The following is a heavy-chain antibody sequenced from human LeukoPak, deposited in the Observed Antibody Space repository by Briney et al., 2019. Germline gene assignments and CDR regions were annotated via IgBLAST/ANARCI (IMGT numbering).Heavy chain of an antibody. V-gene: IGHV3-21*01. CDR3: ARAYYCSSTSCYAQFDY. Sequence: PGGSLRLSCAASGFTFSSYSMSWVRQAPGKGLEWVSSISSSSSYIYYADSVKGRFTISRDNAKNSLYLQMNSLRAEDTAVYYCARAYYCSSTSCYAQFDYWGQGTLVTVSS. J-gene: IGHJ4*02. D-gene: IGHD2-2*01. CDR2: ISSSSSYI. CDR1: GFTFSSYS.